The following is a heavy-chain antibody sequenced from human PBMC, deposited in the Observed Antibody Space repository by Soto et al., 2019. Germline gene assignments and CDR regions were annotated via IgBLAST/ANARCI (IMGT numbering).Heavy chain of an antibody. CDR1: GFSLNTGGVG. Sequence: ITLKESGPTLVKPTQTLTLTCTFSGFSLNTGGVGVGWVRQPRGKAMEWLALIYWDDDERYRPSLRSRLNITNVTTYNQVGLRLTNMDPVDNATHCCGRNWRYYGGDYYYGMDAWGQGSTVTVSS. CDR2: IYWDDDE. V-gene: IGHV2-5*02. CDR3: GRNWRYYGGDYYYGMDA. D-gene: IGHD3-10*01. J-gene: IGHJ6*02.